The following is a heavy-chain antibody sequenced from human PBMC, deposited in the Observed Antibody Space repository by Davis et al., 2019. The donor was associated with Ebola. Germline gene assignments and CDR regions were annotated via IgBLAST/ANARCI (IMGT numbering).Heavy chain of an antibody. CDR1: GYTFTSYG. J-gene: IGHJ4*02. CDR3: AIGGRAGGFDY. V-gene: IGHV1-18*04. Sequence: ASVKVSCKASGYTFTSYGITWVRQAPGQGLEWMGWINPHNGNTNYAQNVQGRVTMTDDTSTDSAYMKLTSLKYEDTAVYYCAIGGRAGGFDYWGQGTLVTVSS. CDR2: INPHNGNT.